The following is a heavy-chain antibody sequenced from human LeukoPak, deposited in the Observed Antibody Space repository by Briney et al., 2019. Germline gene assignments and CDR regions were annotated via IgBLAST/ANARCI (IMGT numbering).Heavy chain of an antibody. CDR2: ISASDGST. V-gene: IGHV3-23*01. CDR1: GFTFSSYA. J-gene: IGHJ4*02. D-gene: IGHD2-15*01. CDR3: ARDYCSGGSCYSDY. Sequence: GGSLRLSCAASGFTFSSYAMNWVRQAPGKGLEWVSAISASDGSTYYADSVKGRFTISRDNSKNTLYLQMNSLRAEDTAVYYCARDYCSGGSCYSDYWGQGTLVTVSS.